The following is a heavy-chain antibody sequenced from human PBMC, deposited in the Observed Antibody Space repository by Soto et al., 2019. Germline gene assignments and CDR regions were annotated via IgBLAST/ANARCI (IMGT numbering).Heavy chain of an antibody. CDR3: ARAPMVVAATHYYGMDV. D-gene: IGHD2-15*01. J-gene: IGHJ6*02. CDR1: GYTFTSYA. V-gene: IGHV1-3*01. Sequence: GASVKVSCKASGYTFTSYAMHWVRQAPGQRLEWMGWINAGNGNTKYSQKFQGRVIITRDTSASTAYMELSSLRSEDTAVYYCARAPMVVAATHYYGMDVWGQGSTVTAP. CDR2: INAGNGNT.